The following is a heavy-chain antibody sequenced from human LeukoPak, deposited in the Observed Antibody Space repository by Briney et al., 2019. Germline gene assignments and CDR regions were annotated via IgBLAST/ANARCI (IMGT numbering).Heavy chain of an antibody. Sequence: GASVKVSCKASGHTFTSYGISWVRQAPGQGLEWMGWISAYNGNTDYAQKLQGRVTMTTDTSTSTAYMELRSLRSDDTAVYYCARGTDYYDSSDDAFDIWGQGTMVTVSS. J-gene: IGHJ3*02. CDR1: GHTFTSYG. CDR2: ISAYNGNT. CDR3: ARGTDYYDSSDDAFDI. V-gene: IGHV1-18*01. D-gene: IGHD3-22*01.